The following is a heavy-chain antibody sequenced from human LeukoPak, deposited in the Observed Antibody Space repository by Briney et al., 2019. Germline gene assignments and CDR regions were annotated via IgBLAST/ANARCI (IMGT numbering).Heavy chain of an antibody. D-gene: IGHD6-13*01. J-gene: IGHJ6*03. CDR1: GYTFTSYG. CDR2: ISAYNGNT. Sequence: ASVKVSCKASGYTFTSYGISWVRQAPGQGLEWMGWISAYNGNTNYAQKLQGRVTMTTDTSTSTAYMELRSLRSDDTAVYYCARMSPLYSSSWHYYYMDVWGKGTTVTISS. V-gene: IGHV1-18*01. CDR3: ARMSPLYSSSWHYYYMDV.